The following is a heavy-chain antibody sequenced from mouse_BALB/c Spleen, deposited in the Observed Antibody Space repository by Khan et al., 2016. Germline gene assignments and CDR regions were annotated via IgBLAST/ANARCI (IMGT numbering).Heavy chain of an antibody. V-gene: IGHV1-7*01. Sequence: QIQLVQSGAELAKPGASVKMSCKASGYTFTSYWMHWVKQRPGQGLEWIGYINPSTGYTEYNQKFKDKATLTADKSSSTAYMQLSSLTSEDSAVYYCASYYGSSYAREYWGQGTSITVSS. CDR3: ASYYGSSYAREY. J-gene: IGHJ4*01. CDR1: GYTFTSYW. D-gene: IGHD1-1*01. CDR2: INPSTGYT.